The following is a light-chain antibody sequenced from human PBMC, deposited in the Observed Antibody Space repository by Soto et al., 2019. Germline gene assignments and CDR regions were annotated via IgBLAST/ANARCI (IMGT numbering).Light chain of an antibody. CDR3: QQYDYWPPA. J-gene: IGKJ3*01. V-gene: IGKV3-15*01. CDR2: GAS. Sequence: DIVMTQSPLSLPVTPGEPASISCRSSQSLLHINGYNYLDWYLQKFGQAPRLLIYGASTRATDIPARFSGTVSWTEFTLTISSLQSEDFAVYYCQQYDYWPPAFGPGTKVDIK. CDR1: QSLLHINGYNY.